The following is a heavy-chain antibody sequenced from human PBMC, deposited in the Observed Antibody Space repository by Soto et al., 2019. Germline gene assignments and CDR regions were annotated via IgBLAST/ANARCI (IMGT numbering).Heavy chain of an antibody. V-gene: IGHV3-15*07. CDR2: IKSKTDGGTT. D-gene: IGHD3-22*01. CDR1: GFTFSNAW. CDR3: TTDSYSTMMVVRFDY. Sequence: GGSLRLSCAASGFTFSNAWMNWVRQAPGKGLEWVGRIKSKTDGGTTDYAATVKGRFAISRDDSKNMVYMQMNSLKIEDTAAYFCTTDSYSTMMVVRFDYWGHGTLVTVSS. J-gene: IGHJ4*01.